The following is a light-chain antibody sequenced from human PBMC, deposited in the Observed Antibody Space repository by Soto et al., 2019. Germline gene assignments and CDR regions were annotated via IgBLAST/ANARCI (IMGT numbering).Light chain of an antibody. J-gene: IGKJ1*01. CDR3: QQYGSSLRT. Sequence: EIVLTQSPGTLSLSPGERATLSCRASQSVSSSYLAWYQQKPGQAPRLLIYGASSRAPGIPDRFSGSGSGTDFTLTISRLEPEDSAVYYCQQYGSSLRTFGQGTKVEIK. CDR1: QSVSSSY. V-gene: IGKV3-20*01. CDR2: GAS.